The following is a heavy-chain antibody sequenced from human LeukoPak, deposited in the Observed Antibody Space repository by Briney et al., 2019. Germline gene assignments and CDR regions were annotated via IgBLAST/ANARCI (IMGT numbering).Heavy chain of an antibody. CDR2: INEDGSTT. D-gene: IGHD3-22*01. V-gene: IGHV3-74*01. CDR3: AKVGYDSSGYYYFDY. Sequence: GGSLRLSCAASGFTFSSNWMHWVRQAPGKGLVWVSRINEDGSTTNYADSVKGRSTIFRDNAKNTLYLQMNSLRAEDTAVYYCAKVGYDSSGYYYFDYWGQGTLVTVSS. J-gene: IGHJ4*02. CDR1: GFTFSSNW.